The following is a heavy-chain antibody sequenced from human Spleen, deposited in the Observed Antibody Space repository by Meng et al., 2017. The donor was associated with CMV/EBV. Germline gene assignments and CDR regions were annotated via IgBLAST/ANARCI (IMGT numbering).Heavy chain of an antibody. D-gene: IGHD3-10*01. CDR1: GDSVSTDSAA. CDR3: ARIWAAAFAI. J-gene: IGHJ3*02. CDR2: TYYRSKWHN. Sequence: SQTLSLTCAISGDSVSTDSAAWTWIRQSPSRGLEWLGRTYYRSKWHNDYAVSVKSRISINPDTSRNQFSLQLNSVTPEDTAVYYCARIWAAAFAIWGLGTMVTVSS. V-gene: IGHV6-1*01.